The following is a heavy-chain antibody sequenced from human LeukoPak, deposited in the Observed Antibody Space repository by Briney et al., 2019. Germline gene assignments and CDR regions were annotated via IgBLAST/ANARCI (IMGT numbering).Heavy chain of an antibody. CDR1: GFTFSSYS. D-gene: IGHD3-10*01. V-gene: IGHV3-21*01. J-gene: IGHJ4*02. CDR3: ARPLFGREWFGEFDY. CDR2: ISSSSSYI. Sequence: KPGGSLRLSCAASGFTFSSYSMNWVRQAPGKGLEWVSSISSSSSYIYYADSVKGRFTISRDNAKNSLYLQMNSLRAEDTAVYYCARPLFGREWFGEFDYWGQGTLVTVSS.